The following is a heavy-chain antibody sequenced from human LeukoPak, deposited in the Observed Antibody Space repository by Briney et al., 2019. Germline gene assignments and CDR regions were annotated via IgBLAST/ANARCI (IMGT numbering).Heavy chain of an antibody. CDR1: GFTFGNYW. J-gene: IGHJ4*02. D-gene: IGHD7-27*01. CDR2: ISGSGGST. V-gene: IGHV3-23*01. Sequence: GGSLRLSCAGSGFTFGNYWMSWVRQAPGKGLEWVSAISGSGGSTYYADSVKGRFTISRDNAKNSLYLHMNSLRVEDTAIYYCARDYVWGSSESDYWGQGTLVTVSS. CDR3: ARDYVWGSSESDY.